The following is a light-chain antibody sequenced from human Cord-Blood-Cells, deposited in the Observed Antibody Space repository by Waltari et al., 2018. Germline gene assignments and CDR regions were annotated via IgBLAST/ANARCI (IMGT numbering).Light chain of an antibody. CDR1: QSVSSN. V-gene: IGKV3-15*01. CDR3: QQYNNWPPFT. CDR2: GAS. J-gene: IGKJ3*01. Sequence: EIVMTQPPTTLSVSPGERATLSCSARQSVSSNLAWYQQKPGQTPRLLLYGASTRATGIPARFSGSGSGTEFTLTISSLPSEDFAVYYCQQYNNWPPFTFGPGTKVDIK.